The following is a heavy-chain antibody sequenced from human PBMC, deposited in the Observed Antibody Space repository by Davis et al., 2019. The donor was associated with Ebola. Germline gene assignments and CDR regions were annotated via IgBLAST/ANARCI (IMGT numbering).Heavy chain of an antibody. CDR2: IYYSGST. CDR3: ATTHYGDYALGWFDP. V-gene: IGHV4-59*06. J-gene: IGHJ5*02. D-gene: IGHD4-17*01. CDR1: GGSISSYY. Sequence: PSETLSLTCTVSGGSISSYYWSWIRQHPGKGLEWIGYIYYSGSTYYNPSLKSRVTISVDTSKNQFSLKLSSVTAADTAVYYCATTHYGDYALGWFDPWGQGTLVTVSS.